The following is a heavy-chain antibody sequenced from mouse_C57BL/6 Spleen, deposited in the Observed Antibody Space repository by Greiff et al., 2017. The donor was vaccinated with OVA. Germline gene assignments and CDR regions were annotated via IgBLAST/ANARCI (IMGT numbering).Heavy chain of an antibody. CDR1: GYTFTSYW. Sequence: QVQLQQSGAELAKPGASVKLSCKASGYTFTSYWMHWVKQRPGQGLEWIGYINPSSGYTKYNQKFKDKATLTADKSSSTAYMQLSSLKYEDSAVYYCARGREAYYSNYEVMDYWGQGTSVTVSS. CDR2: INPSSGYT. CDR3: ARGREAYYSNYEVMDY. J-gene: IGHJ4*01. V-gene: IGHV1-7*01. D-gene: IGHD2-5*01.